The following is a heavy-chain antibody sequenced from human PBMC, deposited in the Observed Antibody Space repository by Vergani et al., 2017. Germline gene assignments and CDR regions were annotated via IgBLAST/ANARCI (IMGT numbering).Heavy chain of an antibody. V-gene: IGHV5-10-1*03. CDR2: IDPSDSYT. Sequence: DVQQVQSAAEVKKPGESLRISCKGSGSSFTSYWISWVRQMPGKGLEWMGRIDPSDSYTNYSPSFQGHVTISADKSISTAYLQWSSLKASDTAMYYWASSPDQLLYLGNWFDPWGQGTLVTVSS. D-gene: IGHD2-2*02. CDR3: ASSPDQLLYLGNWFDP. J-gene: IGHJ5*02. CDR1: GSSFTSYW.